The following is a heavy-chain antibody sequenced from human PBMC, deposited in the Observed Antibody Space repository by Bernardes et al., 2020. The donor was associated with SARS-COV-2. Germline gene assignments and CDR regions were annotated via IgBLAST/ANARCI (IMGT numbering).Heavy chain of an antibody. J-gene: IGHJ5*02. CDR3: ARWYDSSAYSWLDP. D-gene: IGHD3-22*01. CDR2: IYDNGNT. V-gene: IGHV4-59*01. CDR1: GGSISSYY. Sequence: ETLSLTCTVSGGSISSYYWGWIRQSPGKGLEWIGHIYDNGNTNYNPSLESRVTISRDTSKNQFSLKLSSVTAADTAVYFCARWYDSSAYSWLDPWGKGTLVTVSS.